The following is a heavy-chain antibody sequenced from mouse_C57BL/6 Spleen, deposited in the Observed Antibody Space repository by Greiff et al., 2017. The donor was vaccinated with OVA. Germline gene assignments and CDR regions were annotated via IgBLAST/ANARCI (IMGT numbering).Heavy chain of an antibody. CDR1: GFTFSSYG. V-gene: IGHV5-6*01. J-gene: IGHJ4*01. Sequence: DVHLVESGGDLVKPGGSLKLSCAASGFTFSSYGMSWVRQTPDKRLEWVATISSGGSYTYYPDSVKGRFTISRDNAKNTLYLQMSSLKSEDTAMYYCARVYYYGSSSHYYAMDYWGQGTSVTVSS. CDR3: ARVYYYGSSSHYYAMDY. CDR2: ISSGGSYT. D-gene: IGHD1-1*01.